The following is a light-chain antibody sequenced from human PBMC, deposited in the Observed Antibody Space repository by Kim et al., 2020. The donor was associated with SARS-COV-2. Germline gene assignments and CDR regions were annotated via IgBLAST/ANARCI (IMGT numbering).Light chain of an antibody. J-gene: IGKJ2*03. CDR3: QQYYSTPPS. CDR1: QTDLDKAYSKNY. CDR2: WAA. V-gene: IGKV4-1*01. Sequence: SSTHKCESGQTDLDKAYSKNYLACYRQKPGQAPKLLINWAASRESGASDRFSGSGSETDLTLPISSLQAEDVAVDYCQQYYSTPPSCGQGTKLEI.